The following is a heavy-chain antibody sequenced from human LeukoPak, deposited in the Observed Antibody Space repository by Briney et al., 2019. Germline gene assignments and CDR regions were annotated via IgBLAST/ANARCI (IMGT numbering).Heavy chain of an antibody. D-gene: IGHD1-26*01. CDR2: ISSSSSSV. Sequence: GGSLRLSCAASGFTFSSYSMNWVRQAPGKGLEGVSYISSSSSSVYYADSVKGRFSISRDNAKNSLYLQMSSLRDEDTAVYCCVSSGSYRFDYWGQGTLVTVSS. CDR1: GFTFSSYS. CDR3: VSSGSYRFDY. J-gene: IGHJ4*02. V-gene: IGHV3-48*02.